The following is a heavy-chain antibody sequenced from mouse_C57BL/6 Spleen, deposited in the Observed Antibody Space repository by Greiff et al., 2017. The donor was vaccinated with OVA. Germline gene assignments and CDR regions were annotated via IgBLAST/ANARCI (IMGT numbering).Heavy chain of an antibody. CDR1: GFTFNDYY. CDR2: IDPGDGDT. V-gene: IGHV14-2*01. J-gene: IGHJ1*03. CDR3: ARHKVDYDSYFDV. D-gene: IGHD2-4*01. Sequence: VQLKQSGAELVKPGASVKLSCTASGFTFNDYYMHWVKQRPEQGLEWIGRIDPGDGDTKYAANFQGRATITADNAKNTPYLQLSSLKSEDTAMYYCARHKVDYDSYFDVWGKGTTVTVSS.